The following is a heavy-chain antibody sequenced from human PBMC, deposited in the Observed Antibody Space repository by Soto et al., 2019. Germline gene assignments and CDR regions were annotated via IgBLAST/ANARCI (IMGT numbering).Heavy chain of an antibody. Sequence: EVQLVESGGGLIQPGGSLRLSCAASGFTVSSKYMTWVRQAPGKGLEWVSVIYGGGTPYYADSVKGRFTISRDNSKDTLYLQVNSLRAEDTAVYYCVQTTGWPGFDFWGQGTLVTVSS. CDR3: VQTTGWPGFDF. J-gene: IGHJ4*02. CDR1: GFTVSSKY. D-gene: IGHD6-19*01. CDR2: IYGGGTP. V-gene: IGHV3-53*01.